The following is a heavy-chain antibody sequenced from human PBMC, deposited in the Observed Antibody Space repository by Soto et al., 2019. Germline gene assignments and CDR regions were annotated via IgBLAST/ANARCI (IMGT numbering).Heavy chain of an antibody. CDR2: IYYSGST. CDR1: GGSISSGDYY. Sequence: SETLSLTCTVSGGSISSGDYYWSWIRQPPGKGLEWIGYIYYSGSTYYNPSLKSRVTISVDTSKNQFSLKLSSVTAADTAVYYCARDYRSSSSSPYYYYGMDVWGQGTTVTVSS. D-gene: IGHD6-6*01. V-gene: IGHV4-30-4*01. J-gene: IGHJ6*02. CDR3: ARDYRSSSSSPYYYYGMDV.